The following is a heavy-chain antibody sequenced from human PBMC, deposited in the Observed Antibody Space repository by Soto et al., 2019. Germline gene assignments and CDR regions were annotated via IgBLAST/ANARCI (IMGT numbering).Heavy chain of an antibody. V-gene: IGHV3-23*01. CDR3: AKRGGYYGSGRINYYYYMDV. CDR1: GFTFSSYA. J-gene: IGHJ6*03. D-gene: IGHD3-10*01. CDR2: ISGSGGST. Sequence: GGSLRLSCAASGFTFSSYAMSWVRQAPGKGLEWVSAISGSGGSTYYADSVKGRFTISRDKSKNTLYLQMNSLRAEDTAVYYCAKRGGYYGSGRINYYYYMDVWGKGTTVTVSS.